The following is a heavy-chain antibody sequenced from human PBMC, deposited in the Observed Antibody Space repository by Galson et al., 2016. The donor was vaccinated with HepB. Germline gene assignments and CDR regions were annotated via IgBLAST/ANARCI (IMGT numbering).Heavy chain of an antibody. V-gene: IGHV3-7*04. CDR1: GFTFSNYW. D-gene: IGHD2-2*01. CDR2: IKQDGSEK. J-gene: IGHJ3*01. CDR3: ARDRFFVVAPAAGTFDV. Sequence: SLRLSCAASGFTFSNYWMSWVRQTPGKGLEWVANIKQDGSEKFYVDSVKGRFTISRDNAKSSLYLQLNRLRVEDTALYYCARDRFFVVAPAAGTFDVWGQGRMVTVS.